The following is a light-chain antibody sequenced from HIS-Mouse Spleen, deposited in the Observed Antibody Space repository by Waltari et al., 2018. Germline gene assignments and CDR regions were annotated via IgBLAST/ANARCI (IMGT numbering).Light chain of an antibody. V-gene: IGLV3-27*01. CDR3: YSAADNNRV. CDR1: VLAKKY. CDR2: KDS. Sequence: SYELTQPSSVSVSPGQTARITCSGDVLAKKYARWFQQKPGQAPVLVIYKDSERPSGIPGRFSGSSSGTTVTLTISGAQVEDEADYYCYSAADNNRVFGTGTKVTVL. J-gene: IGLJ1*01.